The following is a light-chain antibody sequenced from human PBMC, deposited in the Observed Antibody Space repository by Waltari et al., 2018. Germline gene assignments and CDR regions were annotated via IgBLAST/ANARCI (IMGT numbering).Light chain of an antibody. CDR2: DVD. CDR3: SSKTTRDTRL. Sequence: QSALTQPASVPGSPVPSITISCTGTSTDIGAYNPTSWYQQHPGKAPKVVIYDVDNRPSGVSNRFSGSMSGNTASLTISGLQTEDEADYYCSSKTTRDTRLFGGGTKLTVL. V-gene: IGLV2-14*03. J-gene: IGLJ3*02. CDR1: STDIGAYNP.